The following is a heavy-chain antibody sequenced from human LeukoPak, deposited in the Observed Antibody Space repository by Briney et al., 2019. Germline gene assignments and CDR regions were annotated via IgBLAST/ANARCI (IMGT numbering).Heavy chain of an antibody. V-gene: IGHV1-18*01. CDR3: ARDLGGVVPTAMYTDY. CDR2: ICVYNGNT. J-gene: IGHJ4*02. Sequence: ASVTVSCKASGYTFTSYGDSWVRLAPGQGLEWMGWICVYNGNTNYAQKLQGRVTMTTDTSTSKAYMELRSLRSDDTAVYYCARDLGGVVPTAMYTDYWGQGTLVTVSA. CDR1: GYTFTSYG. D-gene: IGHD2-2*01.